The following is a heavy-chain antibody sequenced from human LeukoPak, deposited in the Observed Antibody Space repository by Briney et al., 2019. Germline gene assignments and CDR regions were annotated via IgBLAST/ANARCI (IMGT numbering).Heavy chain of an antibody. CDR3: AAGSGWSIEY. Sequence: PGGSLRLSCAASGFTFSSYWMSWVRQAPGKGLEWVASIKHDGSERNYMESVKGRFTISRDNANNSLHLQMNNLRAEDTAVYYCAAGSGWSIEYWGQGTLVTVSS. D-gene: IGHD6-19*01. J-gene: IGHJ4*02. V-gene: IGHV3-7*03. CDR2: IKHDGSER. CDR1: GFTFSSYW.